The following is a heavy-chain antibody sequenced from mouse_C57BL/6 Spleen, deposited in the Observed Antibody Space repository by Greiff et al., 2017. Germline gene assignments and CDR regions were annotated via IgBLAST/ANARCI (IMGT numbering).Heavy chain of an antibody. CDR1: GYSFTDYN. CDR3: ARSTTVVAVDYFDY. D-gene: IGHD1-1*01. Sequence: VQLQQSGPELVKPGASVKISCKASGYSFTDYNMNWVKQSNGKSLEWIGVINPNYGTTSYNQQFKGKATLTVDQSSSTAYMQLNSLTSDDSAVYYCARSTTVVAVDYFDYWGQGTTLTVSS. CDR2: INPNYGTT. J-gene: IGHJ2*01. V-gene: IGHV1-39*01.